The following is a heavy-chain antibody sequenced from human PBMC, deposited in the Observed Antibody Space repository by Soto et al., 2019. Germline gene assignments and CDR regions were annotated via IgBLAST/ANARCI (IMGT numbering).Heavy chain of an antibody. Sequence: SETLSLTCTVSGGSISSSSYYWGWIRQPPGKGLEWIGSIYYSGSTYYNPSLKSRVTISVDTSKNQFSLKLSSVTAADTAVYYCATPRDNIVATMDFDYWGQGTLVTVSS. CDR3: ATPRDNIVATMDFDY. CDR1: GGSISSSSYY. J-gene: IGHJ4*02. V-gene: IGHV4-39*01. D-gene: IGHD5-12*01. CDR2: IYYSGST.